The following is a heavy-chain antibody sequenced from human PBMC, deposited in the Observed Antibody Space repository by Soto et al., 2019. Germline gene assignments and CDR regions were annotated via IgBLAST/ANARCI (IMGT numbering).Heavy chain of an antibody. CDR3: ARPVYYYDRSGYTDKECDP. CDR1: GFTFSGYA. J-gene: IGHJ5*02. Sequence: GGSLRRCCTASGFTFSGYAMSWVRQAPGKGLELVSAISGSGGSTYYADSVKGRFTISRDNSNNTLYLQMNSLRAEDTAVYYCARPVYYYDRSGYTDKECDPWGQGTLVTVSS. CDR2: ISGSGGST. D-gene: IGHD3-22*01. V-gene: IGHV3-23*01.